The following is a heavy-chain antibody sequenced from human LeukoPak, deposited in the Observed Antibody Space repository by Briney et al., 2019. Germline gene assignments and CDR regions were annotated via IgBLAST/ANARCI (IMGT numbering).Heavy chain of an antibody. D-gene: IGHD5-12*01. J-gene: IGHJ4*02. V-gene: IGHV1-2*02. CDR3: ARDGRWLMNSFVDF. Sequence: ASVKVCCKASGYTFSGYYMHWVRLAAGQGLEWVGWINPNSGDTDYAQSFQGRVTMTRDTSINTAYMELKRLRSDDTAVYYCARDGRWLMNSFVDFWGQGTLVTVSS. CDR1: GYTFSGYY. CDR2: INPNSGDT.